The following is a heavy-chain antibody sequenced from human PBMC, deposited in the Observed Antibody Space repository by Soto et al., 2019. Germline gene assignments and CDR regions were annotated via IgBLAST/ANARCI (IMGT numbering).Heavy chain of an antibody. D-gene: IGHD2-8*01. Sequence: ASVKVSCKASGYTFTTYDISWVRQAPGQGLEWMGRISTYNGNTNYPQSLQGRLTMTTDTSTTTAYMELRNLRSDDTAVYYCARVPYKVQMVNAPTLYGMDVWGKGTRVTGPS. CDR2: ISTYNGNT. CDR3: ARVPYKVQMVNAPTLYGMDV. J-gene: IGHJ6*04. CDR1: GYTFTTYD. V-gene: IGHV1-18*01.